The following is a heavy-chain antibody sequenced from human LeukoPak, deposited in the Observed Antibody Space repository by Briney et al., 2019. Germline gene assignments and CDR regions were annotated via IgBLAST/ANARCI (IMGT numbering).Heavy chain of an antibody. CDR3: ARSVHIGYHDY. Sequence: GGSLRLSCAASGFTFSSYEMNWVRQAPGKGLEWVSYISSSSSTIYYADSVKGRFTISRDNAKNSLYLQMNSLRAEDTAVYYCARSVHIGYHDYWGQGTLVTVSS. J-gene: IGHJ4*02. V-gene: IGHV3-48*03. CDR2: ISSSSSTI. D-gene: IGHD2-21*01. CDR1: GFTFSSYE.